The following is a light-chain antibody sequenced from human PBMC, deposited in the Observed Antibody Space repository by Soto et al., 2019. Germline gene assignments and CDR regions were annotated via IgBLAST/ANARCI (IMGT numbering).Light chain of an antibody. CDR2: GAS. CDR1: QSVSSSY. CDR3: QQYGSSPPIT. V-gene: IGKV3-20*01. J-gene: IGKJ5*01. Sequence: EIVLTQSRGTLSLSPGERATLSCRASQSVSSSYLAWYQQKPGQAPRLLIYGASSRATGIPDRFSGSGSGTDFTLTICRLEPEDFAVYYCQQYGSSPPITFGQGTRLEIK.